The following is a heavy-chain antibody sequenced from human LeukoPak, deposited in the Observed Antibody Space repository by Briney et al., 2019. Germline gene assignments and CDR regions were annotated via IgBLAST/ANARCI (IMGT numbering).Heavy chain of an antibody. V-gene: IGHV3-48*01. CDR3: AGALKYYDFWSGYLDY. J-gene: IGHJ4*02. CDR1: GFTFSGFI. Sequence: GGSLRLSCAASGFTFSGFIMNWVRQAPGKGLEWVSYISTSSSPIYYADSVKGRFTISRDNAKNSLYLQMNSLRAEDTAVYYCAGALKYYDFWSGYLDYWGQGTLVTVSS. D-gene: IGHD3-3*01. CDR2: ISTSSSPI.